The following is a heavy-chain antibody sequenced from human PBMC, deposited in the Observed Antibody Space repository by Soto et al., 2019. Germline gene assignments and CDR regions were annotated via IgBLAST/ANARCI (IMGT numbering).Heavy chain of an antibody. CDR2: IIPIFGTA. D-gene: IGHD4-4*01. CDR3: ARDLGVSNHNWFDP. CDR1: GGTFSSYA. Sequence: SVKVSCKASGGTFSSYAISWVRQAPGQGLEWMGGIIPIFGTANYAQMFQGRVTITADESTSTAYMELSSLGSEDTVVYYCARDLGVSNHNWFDPWGQGTLVTVSS. V-gene: IGHV1-69*13. J-gene: IGHJ5*02.